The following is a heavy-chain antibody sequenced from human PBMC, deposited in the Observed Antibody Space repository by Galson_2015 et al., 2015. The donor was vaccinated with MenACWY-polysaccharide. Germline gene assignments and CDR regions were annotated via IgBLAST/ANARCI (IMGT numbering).Heavy chain of an antibody. J-gene: IGHJ5*02. CDR3: ARAGAKYCGVCNCIFNWFYP. V-gene: IGHV3-74*01. CDR2: TNGDGGAT. Sequence: SLILSCAASGFTFSSYWMHWVRQAPGKGLVWVSRTNGDGGATDYADSVKGRFTISRDNAKNTLYLQMNSLRAEDTAVYYCARAGAKYCGVCNCIFNWFYPWGQGTLVTVSS. D-gene: IGHD2-21*01. CDR1: GFTFSSYW.